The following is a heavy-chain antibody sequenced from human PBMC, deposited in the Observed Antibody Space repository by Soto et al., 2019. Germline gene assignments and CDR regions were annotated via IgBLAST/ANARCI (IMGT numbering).Heavy chain of an antibody. V-gene: IGHV4-59*01. CDR1: GGSISSYY. CDR2: IYYSGST. J-gene: IGHJ6*02. Sequence: PSETLSLTCTVSGGSISSYYWSWIRQPPGKGLEWIGDIYYSGSTNYNPSLKSRVTISVDTSKNQCSLKLSSVTAADTAVYYCARDRITMVRGAITHYYYYGMDVWGQGTTGTVSS. D-gene: IGHD3-10*01. CDR3: ARDRITMVRGAITHYYYYGMDV.